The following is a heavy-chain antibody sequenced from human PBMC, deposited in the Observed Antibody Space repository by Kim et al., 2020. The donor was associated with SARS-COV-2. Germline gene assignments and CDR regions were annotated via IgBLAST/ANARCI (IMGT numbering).Heavy chain of an antibody. D-gene: IGHD5-12*01. CDR2: IYYSGST. CDR3: ARGGGYSGYDLRSYNWFDP. Sequence: SETLSLTCTVSGGSISSSSYYWGWIRQPPGKGLEWIGSIYYSGSTYYNPSLKSRVTISVDTSKNQFSLKLSSVTAADTAVYYCARGGGYSGYDLRSYNWFDPWGQGTLVTVSS. V-gene: IGHV4-39*07. CDR1: GGSISSSSYY. J-gene: IGHJ5*02.